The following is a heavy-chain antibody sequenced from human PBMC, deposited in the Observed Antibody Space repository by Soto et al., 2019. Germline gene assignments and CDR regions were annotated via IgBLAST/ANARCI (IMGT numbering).Heavy chain of an antibody. J-gene: IGHJ4*02. CDR1: GFTVSSNY. CDR2: IYSGGST. D-gene: IGHD2-2*01. Sequence: PGGSLRLSCAASGFTVSSNYMSWVRQAPGKGLEWVSVIYSGGSTYYADSVKGRFTISRHNSKNTLYLQMNSLRAGDTAVYYCARAGYQVVPAAYSDEYYFDYWGQGTLVTVSS. V-gene: IGHV3-53*04. CDR3: ARAGYQVVPAAYSDEYYFDY.